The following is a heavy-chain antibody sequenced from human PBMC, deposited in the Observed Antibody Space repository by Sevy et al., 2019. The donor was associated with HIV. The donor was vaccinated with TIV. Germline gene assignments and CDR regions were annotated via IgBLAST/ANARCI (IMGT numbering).Heavy chain of an antibody. CDR3: ANAYSGSYSHSYLYALDV. CDR2: ISHDGINE. CDR1: GFSFSYYG. D-gene: IGHD1-26*01. J-gene: IGHJ6*02. V-gene: IGHV3-30*18. Sequence: GGSLRLSCIGSGFSFSYYGIHWVRQSPGKGLDWVALISHDGINEYYADSVKGRFTISRENSKNTVYLEMTSLRNEDTAIYFCANAYSGSYSHSYLYALDVWGQGTTVTVSS.